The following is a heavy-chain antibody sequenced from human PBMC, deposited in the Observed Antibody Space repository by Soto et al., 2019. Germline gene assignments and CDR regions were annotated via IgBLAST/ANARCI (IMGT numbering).Heavy chain of an antibody. CDR1: GGSISSSNW. Sequence: QVQLQESGPGLVKPSGTLSLTCAVSGGSISSSNWWSWVRQPPGKGLEWIGEIYHSGSTNYNPSRKSRVTIPEDKFKNQFSLKLSPGTAADTAVYYCARGQQLWLSGSYYFDYWGQGTLVTVSS. J-gene: IGHJ4*02. V-gene: IGHV4-4*02. D-gene: IGHD5-18*01. CDR2: IYHSGST. CDR3: ARGQQLWLSGSYYFDY.